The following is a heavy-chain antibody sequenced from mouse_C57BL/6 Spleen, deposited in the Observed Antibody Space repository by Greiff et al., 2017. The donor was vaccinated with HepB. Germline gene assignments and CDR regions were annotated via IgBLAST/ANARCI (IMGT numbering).Heavy chain of an antibody. CDR2: IWWDDDK. Sequence: QVPLKVSGPGILQPSQTLSLTCSFSGFSLTTFGMGLVWLRQPSGVGLVWLVHIWWDDDKYYNPALKSRHTSSKYTSKNQVFLKVANVDTADTDTYYRDRRGREGTAGPFAYWGQGTLVTVSA. J-gene: IGHJ3*01. CDR3: DRRGREGTAGPFAY. D-gene: IGHD2-14*01. CDR1: GFSLTTFGMG. V-gene: IGHV8-8*01.